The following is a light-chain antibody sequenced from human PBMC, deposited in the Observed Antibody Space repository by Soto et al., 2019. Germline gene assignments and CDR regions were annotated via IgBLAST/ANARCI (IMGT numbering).Light chain of an antibody. Sequence: DIQMTQSPFTLSASVGDRVTITCRASQTIDSYLNWYQQRPGKAPRLLIHDAASLQSGVPSRFSGSGSGTDFALTINSLQPEDFATIYCQQTYSTPWTFGQGTKVDIK. CDR1: QTIDSY. CDR2: DAA. J-gene: IGKJ1*01. V-gene: IGKV1-39*01. CDR3: QQTYSTPWT.